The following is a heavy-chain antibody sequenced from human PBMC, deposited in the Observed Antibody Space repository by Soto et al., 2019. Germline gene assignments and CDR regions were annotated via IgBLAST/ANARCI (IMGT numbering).Heavy chain of an antibody. CDR3: ARDRTIPPPSGYGMDV. V-gene: IGHV4-31*03. Sequence: QVQLQESGPGLVKPSQTLSLTCTVSGGSISSGGYYWSWIRQHPGKGLEWIGYIYYSGSTYYNPSPKSRVTISXXTXKXXFPLKLSSVTAADTAVYYCARDRTIPPPSGYGMDVWGQGTTVTVSS. J-gene: IGHJ6*02. CDR2: IYYSGST. D-gene: IGHD3-3*01. CDR1: GGSISSGGYY.